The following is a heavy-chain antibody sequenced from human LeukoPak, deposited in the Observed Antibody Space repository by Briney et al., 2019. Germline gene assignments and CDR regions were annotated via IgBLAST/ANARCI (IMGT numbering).Heavy chain of an antibody. V-gene: IGHV3-7*03. Sequence: GGSLRLSCAASRFTFSTYWMSWVRQAPGKGLEWVANIRQDGSEKYYVDSVKGRFTISRDNAKKSLYLQMNSLRAEDTAVYYCARDPGIQLWLGDYWGQGTLVTVSS. D-gene: IGHD5-18*01. CDR2: IRQDGSEK. CDR1: RFTFSTYW. J-gene: IGHJ4*02. CDR3: ARDPGIQLWLGDY.